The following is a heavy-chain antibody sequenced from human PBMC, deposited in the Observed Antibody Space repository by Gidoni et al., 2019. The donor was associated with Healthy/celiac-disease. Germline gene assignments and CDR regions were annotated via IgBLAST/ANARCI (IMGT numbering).Heavy chain of an antibody. Sequence: EVQLVQSGAEVKKPGESLRISCKGSGYRFTSYWISWVRQIPGKGLEWMWRIDPSDSYTNYSPSFQGHVTISADKSISTAYLQWSSLKASDTAMYYCARPGIAGAGSDYLGQGTLVTVSS. V-gene: IGHV5-10-1*03. CDR1: GYRFTSYW. CDR3: ARPGIAGAGSDY. D-gene: IGHD6-19*01. CDR2: IDPSDSYT. J-gene: IGHJ4*02.